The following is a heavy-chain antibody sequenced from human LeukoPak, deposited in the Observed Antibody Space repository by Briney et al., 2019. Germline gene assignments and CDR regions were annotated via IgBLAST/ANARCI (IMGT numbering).Heavy chain of an antibody. CDR3: ARVRAYMTTVTMDSQH. J-gene: IGHJ1*01. CDR1: GFTFSSYA. V-gene: IGHV3-30-3*01. Sequence: GRSLRLSCAASGFTFSSYAMHWVRQAPGKGLEWVAVISYDGSNKYYADSVKGRFTISRDNSKNTLYLQMNSLRAEDTAVYYCARVRAYMTTVTMDSQHWGQGTLVTVSP. CDR2: ISYDGSNK. D-gene: IGHD4-17*01.